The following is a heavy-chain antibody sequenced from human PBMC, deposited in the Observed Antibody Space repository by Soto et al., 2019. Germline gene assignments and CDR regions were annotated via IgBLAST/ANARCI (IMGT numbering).Heavy chain of an antibody. CDR1: GGSFSGYY. V-gene: IGHV4-34*01. D-gene: IGHD6-13*01. Sequence: SETLSLTCAVYGGSFSGYYWSWIRQPPGKGLEWIGEINHSGSTNYNPSLKSRVTISVNTSKNQFSLKLSSVTAADTAVYYCARGGDSSSWYWFDPPGQGTQVTVSS. J-gene: IGHJ5*02. CDR3: ARGGDSSSWYWFDP. CDR2: INHSGST.